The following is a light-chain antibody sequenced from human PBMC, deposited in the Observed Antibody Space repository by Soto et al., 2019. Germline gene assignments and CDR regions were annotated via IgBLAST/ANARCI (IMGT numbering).Light chain of an antibody. CDR1: SSDVGGYNY. CDR3: SSYTSSSTPLV. V-gene: IGLV2-14*01. Sequence: QSALTQPASVSGSPGQSITISCTGTSSDVGGYNYVSWYQQHPGKAPKLMIYDVSNRPSGVSNRFSGSKSGYTASLTISGLQAEDEADYYCSSYTSSSTPLVFGGGTKLTVL. J-gene: IGLJ2*01. CDR2: DVS.